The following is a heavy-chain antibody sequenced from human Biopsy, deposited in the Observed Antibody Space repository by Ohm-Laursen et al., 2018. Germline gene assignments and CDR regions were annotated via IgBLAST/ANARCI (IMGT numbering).Heavy chain of an antibody. Sequence: SLRLSCTASGFRFDDYTMHWVRQVPGKGLEWVSGISWNGGTIGYADSVKGRFTISRDDAKNSLHLQMDSLRPEDTALYYCAKACCSGSYYDGFDVWGQGTVVTVSS. J-gene: IGHJ3*01. D-gene: IGHD1-26*01. CDR2: ISWNGGTI. CDR3: AKACCSGSYYDGFDV. V-gene: IGHV3-9*01. CDR1: GFRFDDYT.